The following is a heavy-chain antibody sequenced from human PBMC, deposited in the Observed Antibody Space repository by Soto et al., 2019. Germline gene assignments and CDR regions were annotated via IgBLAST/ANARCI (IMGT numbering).Heavy chain of an antibody. CDR1: GFSLSTYGMG. V-gene: IGHV2-5*02. CDR3: AHVFWRGSNHCFDY. CDR2: IYWDDDK. D-gene: IGHD6-13*01. J-gene: IGHJ4*02. Sequence: QITLKESGPTLVKPTQTLTLTCTFSGFSLSTYGMGMGWIRQPPGKAPEWLSVIYWDDDKRYSPSLKSRLTITKDTSKSRVVLTMTDVDPVDTATYYCAHVFWRGSNHCFDYWGQGSLVTVSS.